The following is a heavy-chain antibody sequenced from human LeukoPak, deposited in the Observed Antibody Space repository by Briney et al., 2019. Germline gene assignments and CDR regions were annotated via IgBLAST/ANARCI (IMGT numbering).Heavy chain of an antibody. Sequence: GASVNVSCKVSGYTFTSYDINWVRQAAGQGLEWMGWMNPNSGNTGYAQKFQSRVTITRNTSISTAYMELSSLRSEDTAVYYSARGPYNWNNDYYYYMDVWGKGTTVTVSS. J-gene: IGHJ6*03. V-gene: IGHV1-8*03. CDR2: MNPNSGNT. CDR3: ARGPYNWNNDYYYYMDV. D-gene: IGHD1/OR15-1a*01. CDR1: GYTFTSYD.